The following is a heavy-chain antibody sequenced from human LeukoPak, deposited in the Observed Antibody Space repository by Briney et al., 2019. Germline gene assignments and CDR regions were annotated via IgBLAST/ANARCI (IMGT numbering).Heavy chain of an antibody. Sequence: ASVKVSCKASGYTFTSYGISWVRQAPGQGLEWMGWISAYNGNTNYAQKLQGRVTMTTDTSTSTAYMELSSLRSEDTAVYYCAASNPWESTYLPDYWGQGTLVTVSS. D-gene: IGHD1-26*01. CDR3: AASNPWESTYLPDY. J-gene: IGHJ4*02. CDR1: GYTFTSYG. CDR2: ISAYNGNT. V-gene: IGHV1-18*01.